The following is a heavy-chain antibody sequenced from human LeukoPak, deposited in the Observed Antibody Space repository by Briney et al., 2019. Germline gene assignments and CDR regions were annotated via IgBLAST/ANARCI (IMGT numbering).Heavy chain of an antibody. Sequence: SETLSLTCTVSGYSISSGYYWGWIRQPPGKGLEWIGSIYHSGSTYYNPSLKSRVTISVDTSKNQFSLKLSSVTAADTAVYYCAKHYMGSSYNRGLDYWGQGTLVTVSS. D-gene: IGHD3-10*01. CDR2: IYHSGST. J-gene: IGHJ4*02. CDR1: GYSISSGYY. CDR3: AKHYMGSSYNRGLDY. V-gene: IGHV4-38-2*02.